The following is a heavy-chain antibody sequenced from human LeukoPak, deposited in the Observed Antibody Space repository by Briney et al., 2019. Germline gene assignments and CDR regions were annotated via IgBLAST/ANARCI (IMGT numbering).Heavy chain of an antibody. Sequence: GGSLRLSCAASGFTFSSYSMNWVRQAPGKGLEWVSSISSSSSYIYYADSVKGRFTISRDNAKNSLYLQMNSLRAEDTAVYYCARDMWSSSSFFFYYGMDVWGQGTTVTVSS. J-gene: IGHJ6*02. CDR3: ARDMWSSSSFFFYYGMDV. CDR1: GFTFSSYS. D-gene: IGHD6-6*01. V-gene: IGHV3-21*01. CDR2: ISSSSSYI.